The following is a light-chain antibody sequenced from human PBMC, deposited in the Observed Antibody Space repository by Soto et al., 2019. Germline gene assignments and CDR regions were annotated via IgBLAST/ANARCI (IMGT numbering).Light chain of an antibody. J-gene: IGKJ5*01. CDR2: AAS. Sequence: DIHVTESPSSLCSSVGDIVTSTFRASQSISSYLNWYQQKPGKAPKLLIFAASSLQSGVPSRFSASGSGTDFTLTIISLQPEDFATYYCQQSYSTPITFGQGTRLEIK. V-gene: IGKV1-39*01. CDR1: QSISSY. CDR3: QQSYSTPIT.